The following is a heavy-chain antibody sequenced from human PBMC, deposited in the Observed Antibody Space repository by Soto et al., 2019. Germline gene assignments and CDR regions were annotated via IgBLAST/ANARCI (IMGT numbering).Heavy chain of an antibody. V-gene: IGHV1-18*04. CDR2: ISAYNGNT. CDR3: ARDIVVVPAAYYYYGMDV. Sequence: ASVKVSCKASGYTFTSYGISWVRQAPGQGLEWMGWISAYNGNTNYAQKLQGRVTMTTDTSTGTAYMELRSLRSDDTAVYYCARDIVVVPAAYYYYGMDVWGQGTTVTVSS. D-gene: IGHD2-2*01. CDR1: GYTFTSYG. J-gene: IGHJ6*02.